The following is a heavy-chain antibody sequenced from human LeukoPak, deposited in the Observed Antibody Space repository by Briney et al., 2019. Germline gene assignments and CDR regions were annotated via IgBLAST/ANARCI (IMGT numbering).Heavy chain of an antibody. CDR3: VRDKGGRSGAIYYDAFDV. V-gene: IGHV3-7*01. Sequence: GGSLRLSCAASGFTFNTYWMIWVRQAPGKGLEWVANIGQGGSTKYYVDSLKGRFTISRDNAKNSLYLQMNSLRAEDTAVYYCVRDKGGRSGAIYYDAFDVWGLGTMVTVSS. J-gene: IGHJ3*01. CDR1: GFTFNTYW. D-gene: IGHD1-26*01. CDR2: IGQGGSTK.